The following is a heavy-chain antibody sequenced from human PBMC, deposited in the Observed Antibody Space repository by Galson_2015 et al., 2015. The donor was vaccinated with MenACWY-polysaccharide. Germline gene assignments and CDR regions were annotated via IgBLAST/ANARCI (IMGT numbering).Heavy chain of an antibody. CDR3: ANPGPSTRRTSDVDY. V-gene: IGHV3-23*01. J-gene: IGHJ4*02. D-gene: IGHD5/OR15-5a*01. Sequence: SLRLSCAASGFTFSSYTMSWVRQAPGKGLEWVLGVSASGAVTYYADSVKGRFTISRDNSKNTLYLQMNSLRAADTAVYYCANPGPSTRRTSDVDYWGQGTLVTVSS. CDR2: VSASGAVT. CDR1: GFTFSSYT.